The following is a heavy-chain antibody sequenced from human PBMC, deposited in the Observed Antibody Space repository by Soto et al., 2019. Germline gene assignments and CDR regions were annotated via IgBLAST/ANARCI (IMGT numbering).Heavy chain of an antibody. J-gene: IGHJ4*02. V-gene: IGHV4-61*08. D-gene: IGHD5-12*01. Sequence: SETLSLTCTVSGVSISSGDYYWSWIRQPPGKGLEWIGEINHSGSTNYNPSLKSRVTISVDTSKNQFSLKLISVTAADTAKYFCAREGNLGRWLQPLDFWGQGTLVTVSS. CDR1: GVSISSGDYY. CDR3: AREGNLGRWLQPLDF. CDR2: INHSGST.